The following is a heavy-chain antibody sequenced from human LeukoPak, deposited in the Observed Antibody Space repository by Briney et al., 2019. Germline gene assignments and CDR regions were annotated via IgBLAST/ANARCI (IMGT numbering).Heavy chain of an antibody. V-gene: IGHV1-2*06. Sequence: GASVKVSCKASGYTFTGYYMHWVRQAPGQGLEWMGRINPNSGGTNYAQKFQGRVTMTRDTSISTAYMELSRLRSDDTAVYYYARVSHTKKREGYCSGGSCGYYYYMDVWGKGTTVTVSS. D-gene: IGHD2-15*01. J-gene: IGHJ6*03. CDR1: GYTFTGYY. CDR2: INPNSGGT. CDR3: ARVSHTKKREGYCSGGSCGYYYYMDV.